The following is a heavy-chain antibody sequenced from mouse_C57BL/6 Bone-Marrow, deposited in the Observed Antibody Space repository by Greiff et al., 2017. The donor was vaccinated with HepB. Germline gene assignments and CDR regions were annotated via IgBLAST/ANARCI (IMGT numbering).Heavy chain of an antibody. CDR1: GFTFSSYG. CDR3: ARHGTTVVALYAMDY. V-gene: IGHV5-6*01. J-gene: IGHJ4*01. D-gene: IGHD1-1*01. CDR2: ISSGGSYT. Sequence: VQLVESGGDLVKPGGSLKLSCAASGFTFSSYGMSWVRQTPDKRLEWVATISSGGSYTYYPDSVKGRFTISRDNAKNTLYLQMSSLKSEDTAMYYCARHGTTVVALYAMDYWGRGTSVTVSS.